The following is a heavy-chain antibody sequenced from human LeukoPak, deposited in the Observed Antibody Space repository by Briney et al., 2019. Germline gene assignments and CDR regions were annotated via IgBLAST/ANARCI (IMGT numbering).Heavy chain of an antibody. V-gene: IGHV3-21*01. J-gene: IGHJ4*02. CDR2: ISSSGSSI. CDR1: GFTFSSYA. Sequence: PGGSLRLSCAASGFTFSSYAMHWVRQAPGKGLEWVSSISSSGSSIYYADSVKGRFTISRDNAKNSLYLQMNSLRAEDTAVYYCARGTAAAKIDYWGQGTLVTVSS. CDR3: ARGTAAAKIDY. D-gene: IGHD6-13*01.